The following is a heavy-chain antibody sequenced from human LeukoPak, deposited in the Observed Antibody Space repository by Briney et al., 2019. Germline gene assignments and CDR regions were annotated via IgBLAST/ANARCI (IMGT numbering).Heavy chain of an antibody. D-gene: IGHD3-16*01. CDR1: GXSITQTNY. J-gene: IGHJ4*02. CDR2: VNLQGST. CDR3: AREGGPYRPLDY. Sequence: SETLSLTCDVSGXSITQTNYWTWVRRPPGKGLEWIGEVNLQGSTNYNPSLMGRVAISVDTSENHVSLQLTSVTAADTAVYYCAREGGPYRPLDYSGQGTLVTVS. V-gene: IGHV4-4*02.